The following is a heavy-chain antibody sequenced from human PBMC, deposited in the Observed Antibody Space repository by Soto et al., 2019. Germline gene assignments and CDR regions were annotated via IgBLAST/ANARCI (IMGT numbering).Heavy chain of an antibody. J-gene: IGHJ6*02. CDR3: ARDYDTSRGDWAYYGIDV. V-gene: IGHV3-66*01. CDR1: GLTVSTNS. CDR2: IYYGGTT. D-gene: IGHD3-9*01. Sequence: EVPLVESGGGLVQPGGSLRISCAASGLTVSTNSMSWVRQAPGKGLEWVSIIYYGGTTYYADSVKGRFTISRDDSKNTLYLQMHSLRAEDTAVYYCARDYDTSRGDWAYYGIDVWGQGTTVTVSS.